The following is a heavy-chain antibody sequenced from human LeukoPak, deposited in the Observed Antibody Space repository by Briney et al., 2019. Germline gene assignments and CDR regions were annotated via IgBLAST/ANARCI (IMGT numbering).Heavy chain of an antibody. CDR3: AKCMVGNPAGLFDY. Sequence: GGSLRLSCAASGFTFSSYAMSWVRRAPGKGLEWVSAIGESGAATYYADSVKGRFTISRDNSKNTLYLQMNSLRAEDSAVYYCAKCMVGNPAGLFDYWGQGTLVTVSS. CDR1: GFTFSSYA. V-gene: IGHV3-23*01. CDR2: IGESGAAT. J-gene: IGHJ4*02. D-gene: IGHD2-8*01.